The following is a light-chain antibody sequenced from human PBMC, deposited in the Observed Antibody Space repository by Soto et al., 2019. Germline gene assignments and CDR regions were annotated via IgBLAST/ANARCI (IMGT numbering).Light chain of an antibody. CDR2: DVN. CDR1: SSDVGGYIF. CDR3: SSYSTTITWV. J-gene: IGLJ3*02. Sequence: QSALTQPPSASGSPGQSVTISCTGTSSDVGGYIFVSWYQQHPGKAPKLMIYDVNKRPSGVPDRFSGSKSDNTASLTVSGLQSEDEGEYFCSSYSTTITWVFGGGTKVTVL. V-gene: IGLV2-8*01.